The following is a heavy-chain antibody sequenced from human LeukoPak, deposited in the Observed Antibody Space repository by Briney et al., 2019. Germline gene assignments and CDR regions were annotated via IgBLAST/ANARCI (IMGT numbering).Heavy chain of an antibody. V-gene: IGHV1-3*01. D-gene: IGHD1-26*01. CDR1: GYTFTSYA. CDR3: ARDQYGSYESFDY. CDR2: INAGNGNT. Sequence: ASVKVSCKASGYTFTSYAMHWVRQAPGQRLEWMGWINAGNGNTKYSQKFQGRVTITRDTSASTAYMELSSLRSEYTAVYYCARDQYGSYESFDYWGQGTLVTVSS. J-gene: IGHJ4*02.